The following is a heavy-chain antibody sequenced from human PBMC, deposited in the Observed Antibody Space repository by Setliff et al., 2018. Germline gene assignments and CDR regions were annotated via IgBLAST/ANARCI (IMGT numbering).Heavy chain of an antibody. J-gene: IGHJ4*02. V-gene: IGHV1-2*02. Sequence: VASVKVSCKASGYSFSDFYIHWVRQVPGRGPEWMGSINPKSGVTRYVQKVQGRVTITRDTSISTAYMELSSLRSDDTAVYYCAREVYCSGGRCYGQMPAALGHWGQGTLVTVSS. CDR1: GYSFSDFY. CDR3: AREVYCSGGRCYGQMPAALGH. CDR2: INPKSGVT. D-gene: IGHD2-15*01.